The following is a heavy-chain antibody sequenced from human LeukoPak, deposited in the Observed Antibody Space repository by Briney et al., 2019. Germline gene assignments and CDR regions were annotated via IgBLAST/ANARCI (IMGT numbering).Heavy chain of an antibody. V-gene: IGHV3-30-3*01. CDR2: ISYDGSNK. Sequence: GGSLRLSCAASGFTFSSYAMHWVRQAPGKGLEWVAVISYDGSNKYYADSVKGRFTISRDNSKNTLYLQMNSLRAEDTAVYYCAREWIVVVPTDAYYYYGMDVWGQGTTVTVSS. CDR3: AREWIVVVPTDAYYYYGMDV. CDR1: GFTFSSYA. D-gene: IGHD2-2*01. J-gene: IGHJ6*02.